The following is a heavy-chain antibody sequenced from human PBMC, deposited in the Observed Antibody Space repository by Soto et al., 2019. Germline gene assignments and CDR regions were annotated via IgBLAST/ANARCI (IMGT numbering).Heavy chain of an antibody. CDR1: GYSFTGYY. J-gene: IGHJ4*02. V-gene: IGHV1-2*02. CDR3: ARGDYGTGGYPFPYFDY. D-gene: IGHD2-8*02. CDR2: INPDSGAT. Sequence: HEHLVQSGAEVKRPGASLKVSCKASGYSFTGYYIHWVRQAPGQGLVWMGWINPDSGATNYAQNFQGSVTVTSDTSISTASMDLTSLTSADTAVYYCARGDYGTGGYPFPYFDYWGQGTLVIVSS.